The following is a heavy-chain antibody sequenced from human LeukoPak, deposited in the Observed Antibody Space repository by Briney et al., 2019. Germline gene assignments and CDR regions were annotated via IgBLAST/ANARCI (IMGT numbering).Heavy chain of an antibody. CDR2: IYYSGST. CDR1: GGSISSSSYY. Sequence: SETLSLTCTVSGGSISSSSYYWGWIRQPPGKGPEWIGSIYYSGSTYYNPSLKSRVTISVDTSKNQFSLKLSSVTAADTAVYYCGGGGGLGGATMGGHNWFDPGGQEPLVPVS. V-gene: IGHV4-39*07. CDR3: GGGGGLGGATMGGHNWFDP. D-gene: IGHD1-26*01. J-gene: IGHJ5*02.